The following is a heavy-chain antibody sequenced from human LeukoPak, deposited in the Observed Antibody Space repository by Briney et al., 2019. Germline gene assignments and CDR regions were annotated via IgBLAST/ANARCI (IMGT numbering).Heavy chain of an antibody. CDR1: GFTFSSYL. CDR2: IKQDGREK. V-gene: IGHV3-7*01. Sequence: GGSLRLSCAASGFTFSSYLMSWVRPAPGKGGEWVANIKQDGREKYYVDSVKGRFTISRDNAKNSLYLQMNSLRVEDTAVYDCARDQWDITTSGYYYYYMDVWGKGTTVTVSS. CDR3: ARDQWDITTSGYYYYYMDV. D-gene: IGHD1-26*01. J-gene: IGHJ6*03.